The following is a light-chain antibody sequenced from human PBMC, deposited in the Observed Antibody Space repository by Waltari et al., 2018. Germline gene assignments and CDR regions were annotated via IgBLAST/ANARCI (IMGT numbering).Light chain of an antibody. CDR1: NIGSYS. Sequence: SYALTQPPSVSVAPGTTARITCGGDNIGSYSVHWYQQKPGQAPWLVLFYESDRPSVIPERFSGSNSGNTATLTISSVEAGDEAKYYCHVWHPDMDPGVFGPGTEVSV. J-gene: IGLJ1*01. CDR3: HVWHPDMDPGV. CDR2: YES. V-gene: IGLV3-21*03.